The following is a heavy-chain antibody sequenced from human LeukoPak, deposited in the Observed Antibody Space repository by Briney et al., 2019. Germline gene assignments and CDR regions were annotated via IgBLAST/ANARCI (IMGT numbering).Heavy chain of an antibody. D-gene: IGHD3-10*01. J-gene: IGHJ4*02. Sequence: PGGSLRLSCAASGFTLTTYAMSWVRQAPGKGLEWVSSVSDTGDRTYYADSVKGRFTISRDNSKNTLYLHMESLRADDTAVYYCAQGGGSGFDNWGQGTLVTVSS. V-gene: IGHV3-23*01. CDR3: AQGGGSGFDN. CDR1: GFTLTTYA. CDR2: VSDTGDRT.